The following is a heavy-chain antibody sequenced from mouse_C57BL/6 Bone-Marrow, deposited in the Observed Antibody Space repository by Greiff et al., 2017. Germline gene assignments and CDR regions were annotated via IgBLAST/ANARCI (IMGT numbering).Heavy chain of an antibody. V-gene: IGHV1-84*01. J-gene: IGHJ2*01. Sequence: VQLQESGPELVKPGASVKISCKASGYTFTDYYINWVKQRPGQGLEWIGWIYPGSGNTKYNEKFKGKATLTVDTSSSTAYMQLSLLTSEDSAVYFCARSSIYYGSSSASFAYWGQGTTLTVSS. D-gene: IGHD1-1*01. CDR1: GYTFTDYY. CDR3: ARSSIYYGSSSASFAY. CDR2: IYPGSGNT.